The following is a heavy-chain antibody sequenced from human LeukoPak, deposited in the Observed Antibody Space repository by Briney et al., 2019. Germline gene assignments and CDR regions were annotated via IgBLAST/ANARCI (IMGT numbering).Heavy chain of an antibody. CDR3: ARPYYYGSGSPLAQGRNWFDP. CDR2: INHSGST. Sequence: PSETLSLTCAVYGGSFSGYYWSWIRQPPGKGLEWIGEINHSGSTNYNPSLKSRVTISVDTSKNQFSLKLSSVTAADTAVYYCARPYYYGSGSPLAQGRNWFDPWGQGTLVTVSS. CDR1: GGSFSGYY. J-gene: IGHJ5*02. V-gene: IGHV4-34*01. D-gene: IGHD3-10*01.